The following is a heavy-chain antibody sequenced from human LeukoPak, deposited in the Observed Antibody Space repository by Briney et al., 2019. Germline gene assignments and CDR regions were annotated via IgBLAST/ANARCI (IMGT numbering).Heavy chain of an antibody. CDR1: GGSFSGYY. CDR2: INHSGST. D-gene: IGHD3-10*01. CDR3: ARVATMVRGVIHYFDC. Sequence: SETLSLTCAVYGGSFSGYYWSWIRQPPGKGLEWIGEINHSGSTNYNPSLKSRVTISVDTSKNQFSLKLSSVAAADTAVYYCARVATMVRGVIHYFDCWGQGTLVAVSS. J-gene: IGHJ4*02. V-gene: IGHV4-34*01.